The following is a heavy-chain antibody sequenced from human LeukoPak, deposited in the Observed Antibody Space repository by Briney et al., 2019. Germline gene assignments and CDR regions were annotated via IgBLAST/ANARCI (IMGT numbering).Heavy chain of an antibody. CDR3: ARLGASSSGWDPGAY. CDR2: ISAYNGNT. J-gene: IGHJ4*02. D-gene: IGHD6-19*01. CDR1: GYTYTSYG. V-gene: IGHV1-18*01. Sequence: ASVKVSCKASGYTYTSYGISWVRQAPGQGLEWMGWISAYNGNTNYAQKLQGRVTMTTDTSTSTAYMELRSLRSDDTAVYYCARLGASSSGWDPGAYWGQGTLVTVSS.